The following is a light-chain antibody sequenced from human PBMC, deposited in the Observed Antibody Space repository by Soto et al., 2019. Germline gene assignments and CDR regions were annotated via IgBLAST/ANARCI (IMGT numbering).Light chain of an antibody. CDR3: AVWDDGLNGWV. Sequence: QSVLTQPASASGSPGQRVTISCSGSRSNVGTNHVNWYQQFPGSAPKLFIHSGDERPPGVPDRFSGSGSGTSASLSISGLLSADEADYYCAVWDDGLNGWVFGGGTKLTVL. J-gene: IGLJ3*02. CDR2: SGD. CDR1: RSNVGTNH. V-gene: IGLV1-44*01.